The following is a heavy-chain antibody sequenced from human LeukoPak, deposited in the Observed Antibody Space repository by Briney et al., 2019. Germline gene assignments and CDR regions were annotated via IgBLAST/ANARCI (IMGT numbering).Heavy chain of an antibody. CDR1: GYSISSGYY. D-gene: IGHD2-8*02. CDR2: IYHSGST. J-gene: IGHJ6*03. CDR3: ATTQATGYYYMDV. V-gene: IGHV4-38-2*02. Sequence: SETMSLTCTVSGYSISSGYYWGWIRQPPGKGLEWIGSIYHSGSTYYNPSLKSRVTISVDTSKNQFSLKLSSVTAADTAVYYCATTQATGYYYMDVWGKGTRTPSP.